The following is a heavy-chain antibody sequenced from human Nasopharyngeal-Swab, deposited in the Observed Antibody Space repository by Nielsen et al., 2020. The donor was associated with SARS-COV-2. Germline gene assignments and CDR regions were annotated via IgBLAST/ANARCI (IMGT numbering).Heavy chain of an antibody. CDR3: ARESYSWSWYGPDY. Sequence: GGSLRLSCAVSGFTFTDYWMHWLRQSPGKGPVWLSRIDNDGSSTTYADSVRGRFTISRDNARNTLFLQLYSLRAEDTAVYYCARESYSWSWYGPDYWGQGTQVTVSS. J-gene: IGHJ4*02. D-gene: IGHD1-26*01. CDR2: IDNDGSST. V-gene: IGHV3-74*03. CDR1: GFTFTDYW.